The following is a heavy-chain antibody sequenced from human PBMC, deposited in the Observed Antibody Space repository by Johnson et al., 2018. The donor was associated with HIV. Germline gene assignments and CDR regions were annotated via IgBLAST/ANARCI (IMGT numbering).Heavy chain of an antibody. CDR3: AKDGSTYYDSSGYLGEDAFEI. Sequence: QVHLVESGGGVVQPGRSLRLSCAASGFTFSSYGMHWVRQAPGKGLEWVAVIWYDGSNKYYGDSVKGRFTISRDNFKNTLYLQMNSLRAEDTAVYYCAKDGSTYYDSSGYLGEDAFEIWGQGTMVTVSS. D-gene: IGHD3-22*01. CDR2: IWYDGSNK. CDR1: GFTFSSYG. V-gene: IGHV3-33*06. J-gene: IGHJ3*02.